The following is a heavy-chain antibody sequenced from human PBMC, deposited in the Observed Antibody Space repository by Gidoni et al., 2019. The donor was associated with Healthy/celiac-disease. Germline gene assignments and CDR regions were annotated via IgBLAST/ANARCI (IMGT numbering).Heavy chain of an antibody. J-gene: IGHJ4*02. CDR3: ARDDDILTGLTEVPYYFDY. D-gene: IGHD3-9*01. CDR1: GFTFSRYS. Sequence: EVQLVESGGGLVQPGGSLILSCAASGFTFSRYSMNWVRQAPGKGLEWVSYISSSSSTIYYADSVKGRFTISRDNAKNSLYLQMNSLRDEDTAVYYCARDDDILTGLTEVPYYFDYWGQGTLVTVSS. CDR2: ISSSSSTI. V-gene: IGHV3-48*02.